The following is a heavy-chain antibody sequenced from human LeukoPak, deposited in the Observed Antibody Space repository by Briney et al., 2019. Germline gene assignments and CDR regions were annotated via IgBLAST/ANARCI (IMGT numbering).Heavy chain of an antibody. CDR1: RGSITSGGYY. CDR3: ARGGYYDSSDYYTFDY. CDR2: IYYRGRT. V-gene: IGHV4-31*03. J-gene: IGHJ4*02. D-gene: IGHD3-22*01. Sequence: SRTLSHTRMVSRGSITSGGYYETCTRLHPGEGLECLFYIYYRGRTYYNSSLKSCVTMSVDTYKTQFSLKLSSVTAADTAIYYCARGGYYDSSDYYTFDYWGEGALVTVSS.